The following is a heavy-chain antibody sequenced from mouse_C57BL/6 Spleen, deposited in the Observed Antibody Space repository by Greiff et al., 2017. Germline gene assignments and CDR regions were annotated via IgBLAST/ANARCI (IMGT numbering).Heavy chain of an antibody. D-gene: IGHD6-1*01. Sequence: EVQVVESGGGLVKPGGSLKLSCAASGFTFSSYAMSWVRQTPEKRLEWVATISDGGSYTYYPDNVKGRFTISRDNAKNNLYLQMSHLKSEDTAMYYCARDRASDGYYAMDYWGQGTSVTVSS. CDR1: GFTFSSYA. CDR3: ARDRASDGYYAMDY. V-gene: IGHV5-4*01. CDR2: ISDGGSYT. J-gene: IGHJ4*01.